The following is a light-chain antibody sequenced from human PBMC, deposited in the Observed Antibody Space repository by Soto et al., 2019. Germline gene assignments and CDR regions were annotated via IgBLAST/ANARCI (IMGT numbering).Light chain of an antibody. J-gene: IGKJ4*01. CDR3: MQPLQTPLT. CDR1: QSLLHTNGYNY. Sequence: DIVLTQSPLSLSVTPGEPASISCRSSQSLLHTNGYNYLDWYLQKPGQSPQLLIHLASTRVYGVPDRFRGSGSGTDCTLKISGVEAEDVGVYFCMQPLQTPLTFGGGTKVEIK. V-gene: IGKV2-28*01. CDR2: LAS.